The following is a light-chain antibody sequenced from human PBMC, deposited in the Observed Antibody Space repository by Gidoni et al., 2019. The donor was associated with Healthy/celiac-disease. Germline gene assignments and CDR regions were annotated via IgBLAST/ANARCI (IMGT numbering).Light chain of an antibody. CDR2: AAS. CDR1: QSISSY. CDR3: QQSYSTLPT. J-gene: IGKJ5*01. V-gene: IGKV1-39*01. Sequence: DIQMTQSPSSLSASVGDRVTITCRASQSISSYLNWYQQKPGKAPKLLIYAASSLQSGVPSRFSGSGSGTDFTLTISSLQPEDFATYYCQQSYSTLPTCGQXTRLEIK.